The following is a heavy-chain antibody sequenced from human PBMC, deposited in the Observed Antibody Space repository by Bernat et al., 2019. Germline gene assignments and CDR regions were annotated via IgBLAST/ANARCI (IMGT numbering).Heavy chain of an antibody. CDR3: DRSEAGLISHFDY. D-gene: IGHD2/OR15-2a*01. V-gene: IGHV5-51*01. Sequence: EVQLVQSGAEVKKPGESLKISCKGSGYSFTSYWIGWVRQMPGKGLEWMGIIYPGDSDTRYSPSFQGQVTIPADKAISTAYLQGNLRKASDNAMYFCDRSEAGLISHFDYWGQGTLVTVSS. J-gene: IGHJ4*02. CDR1: GYSFTSYW. CDR2: IYPGDSDT.